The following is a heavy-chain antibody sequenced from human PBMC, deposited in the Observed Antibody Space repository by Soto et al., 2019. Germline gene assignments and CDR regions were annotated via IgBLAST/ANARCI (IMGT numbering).Heavy chain of an antibody. V-gene: IGHV1-69*06. CDR3: ARDRTLSHYYDDYYYGMDV. CDR1: GGTFSSYA. D-gene: IGHD3-22*01. J-gene: IGHJ6*02. Sequence: ASVKVSCKASGGTFSSYAISWVRQAPGQGLEWMGGIIPIFGTANYAQKFQGRVTITADKSTSTAYMELSSLRSEDTAVYYCARDRTLSHYYDDYYYGMDVWGQGTTVTVSS. CDR2: IIPIFGTA.